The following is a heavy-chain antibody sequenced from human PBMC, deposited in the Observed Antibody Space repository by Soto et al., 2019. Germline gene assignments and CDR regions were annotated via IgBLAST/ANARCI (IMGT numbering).Heavy chain of an antibody. CDR1: GGSISSGGYS. CDR2: IYHSGST. Sequence: QLQLQESGSGLVKPSQTLSLTCAVSGGSISSGGYSWSWIRQPPGKGLEWIGYIYHSGSTYYNPSLKGRVTISVDRSKNQFSLKLSSVTAADTAVYYCARGIGDYYGSGSSAPFDYWGQGTLVTVSS. J-gene: IGHJ4*02. CDR3: ARGIGDYYGSGSSAPFDY. D-gene: IGHD3-10*01. V-gene: IGHV4-30-2*01.